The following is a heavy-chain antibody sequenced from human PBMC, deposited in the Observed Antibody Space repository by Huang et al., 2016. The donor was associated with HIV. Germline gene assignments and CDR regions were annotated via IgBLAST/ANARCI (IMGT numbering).Heavy chain of an antibody. CDR1: GFTSSSHG. J-gene: IGHJ4*02. Sequence: QVQVVESGGGVVQPGGSLRFSFAASGFTSSSHGMHWVRLAPGKGLEWVAFIQNDGSNKYFADSVKGRFTMSRDNSKNTLYLQMNSLRGEDTAVYYCVKETVQWLVTYWGQGTLVTVSS. CDR3: VKETVQWLVTY. CDR2: IQNDGSNK. D-gene: IGHD6-19*01. V-gene: IGHV3-30*02.